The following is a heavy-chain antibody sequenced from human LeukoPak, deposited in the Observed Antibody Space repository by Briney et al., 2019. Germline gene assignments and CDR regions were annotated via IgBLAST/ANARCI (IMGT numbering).Heavy chain of an antibody. V-gene: IGHV1-18*01. CDR1: GYTFTSYG. D-gene: IGHD1-14*01. J-gene: IGHJ6*02. CDR3: AKTVYYYYYGMDV. CDR2: ISAYNGNT. Sequence: ASVKVSCKASGYTFTSYGISWVRQAPGQGLEWMGWISAYNGNTNYAQKLQGRVTMTTDTSTSTAYMELRSLRSDDTAVYYCAKTVYYYYYGMDVWGQGTTVTVSS.